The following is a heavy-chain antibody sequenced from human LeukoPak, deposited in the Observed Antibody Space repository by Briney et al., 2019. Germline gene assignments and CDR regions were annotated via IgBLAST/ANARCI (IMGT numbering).Heavy chain of an antibody. V-gene: IGHV3-23*01. D-gene: IGHD5-24*01. CDR3: ARDQEMATPAPI. CDR2: ISGSGGST. J-gene: IGHJ3*02. Sequence: PGGSLRLSCAASGFTFSSYAMSWVRQAPGKGLEWVSAISGSGGSTYYADSVKGRFTISRDNAKNSLYLQMNSLRAEDTAVYYCARDQEMATPAPIWGQGTMVTVSS. CDR1: GFTFSSYA.